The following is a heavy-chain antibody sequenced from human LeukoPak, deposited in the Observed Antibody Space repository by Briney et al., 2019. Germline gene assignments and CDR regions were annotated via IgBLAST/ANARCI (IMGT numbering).Heavy chain of an antibody. J-gene: IGHJ4*02. CDR2: IYWDDDK. CDR3: AQDILEWLFSH. D-gene: IGHD3-3*01. Sequence: SGPTLVKPTQTLTLTCTFSGFSLSTSGVGVGWIRQPPGKALEWLALIYWDDDKRYSPSLKSGLTITKDTSKNQVVLTMTNMDPVDTATYYCAQDILEWLFSHWGQGTLVTVSS. V-gene: IGHV2-5*02. CDR1: GFSLSTSGVG.